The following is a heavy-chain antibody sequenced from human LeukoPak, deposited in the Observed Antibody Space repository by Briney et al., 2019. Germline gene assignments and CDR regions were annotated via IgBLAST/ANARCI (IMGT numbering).Heavy chain of an antibody. CDR1: GFTFSDYY. V-gene: IGHV3-11*05. CDR2: ISSSSYT. J-gene: IGHJ4*02. CDR3: AKDHYDYYDSSGYYFDY. Sequence: GGSLRLSCAASGFTFSDYYMSWIRQAPGKGLEWVSYISSSSYTNYADSVKGRFTISRDNSKNTLYLQMNSLRAEDTAVYYCAKDHYDYYDSSGYYFDYWGQGTLVTVSS. D-gene: IGHD3-22*01.